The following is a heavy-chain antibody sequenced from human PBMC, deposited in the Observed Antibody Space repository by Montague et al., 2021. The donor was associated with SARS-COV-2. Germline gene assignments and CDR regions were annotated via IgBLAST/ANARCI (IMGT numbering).Heavy chain of an antibody. V-gene: IGHV4-59*01. D-gene: IGHD3-10*01. CDR2: VYYTGTT. J-gene: IGHJ5*02. CDR3: ARGLENYGSGSHHFDP. CDR1: GGSISSYY. Sequence: SETLSLTCNVSGGSISSYYWSWIRQPPGRGLQWIGYVYYTGTTNYNPSLKSRVTISVDKSKNQFSLTLNSVTAADTAVYYCARGLENYGSGSHHFDPWGQGTLVTVSS.